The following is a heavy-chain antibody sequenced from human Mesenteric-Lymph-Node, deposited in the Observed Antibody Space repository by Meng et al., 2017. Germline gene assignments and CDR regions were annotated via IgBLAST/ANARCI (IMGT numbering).Heavy chain of an antibody. Sequence: SETLSLTCTVSGGSVSSGSYYWSWIRQPPGKGLEWIGYIYYSGSNNYNPSLKSRVTISVDTSKNQFSLKLSSVTAADTAVYYCAREYSGSWSGLYAFDIWGQGTMVTVSS. CDR2: IYYSGSN. CDR3: AREYSGSWSGLYAFDI. D-gene: IGHD6-13*01. J-gene: IGHJ3*02. V-gene: IGHV4-61*01. CDR1: GGSVSSGSYY.